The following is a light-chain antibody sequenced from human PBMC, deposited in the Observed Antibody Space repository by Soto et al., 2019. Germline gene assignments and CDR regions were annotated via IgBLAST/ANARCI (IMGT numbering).Light chain of an antibody. V-gene: IGLV4-69*01. Sequence: QSVLTQSPSASASLGASVRLTCTLSSGHSSYAIAWHQQQPEKGPRYLMKVNSDGSHSKGDGIPDRFSGSSSGTERYLTISSLQSEDEADYYCQTWATDTNGVFGGGTKLTVL. CDR1: SGHSSYA. CDR2: VNSDGSH. CDR3: QTWATDTNGV. J-gene: IGLJ3*02.